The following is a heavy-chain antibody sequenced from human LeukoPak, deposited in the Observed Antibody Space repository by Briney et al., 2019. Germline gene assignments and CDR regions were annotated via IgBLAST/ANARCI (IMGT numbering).Heavy chain of an antibody. Sequence: GGSLRLSCAASGFTFSSYSMNWVRQAPGKGLEWVSFISGSSSYIYYADSVKGRFTISRDNAENSLYLQMNSLRAEDTAVYYCARGEYGSGSYHIDYWGQGTLVTVSS. V-gene: IGHV3-21*01. CDR3: ARGEYGSGSYHIDY. J-gene: IGHJ4*02. CDR2: ISGSSSYI. D-gene: IGHD3-10*01. CDR1: GFTFSSYS.